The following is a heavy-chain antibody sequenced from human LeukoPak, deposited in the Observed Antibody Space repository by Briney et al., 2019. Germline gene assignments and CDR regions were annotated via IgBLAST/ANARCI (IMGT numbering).Heavy chain of an antibody. CDR1: RFTFTNYA. D-gene: IGHD2-2*01. Sequence: GGSLRLSCAASRFTFTNYAMSWVRQAPGKGLEWVSAISGSGRSTSYADSVKGRFTISRDNSKTTLYLQMNSLRAEDTAVYYCAKDLLSDYYYYMDVWGKGTTVTVSS. J-gene: IGHJ6*03. V-gene: IGHV3-23*01. CDR3: AKDLLSDYYYYMDV. CDR2: ISGSGRST.